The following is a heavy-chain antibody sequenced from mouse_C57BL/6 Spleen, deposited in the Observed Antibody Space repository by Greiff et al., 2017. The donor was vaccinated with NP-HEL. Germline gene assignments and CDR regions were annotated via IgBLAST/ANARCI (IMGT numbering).Heavy chain of an antibody. Sequence: VQLQQSGAELVRPGASVTLSCKASGYTFTDYEMHWVKQTPVHGLEWIGAIDPETGGTAYNQKFKGKAILTADKSSSTAYMELRSLTSEDSAVYYCTRRRWLLRDGAMDYWGQGTSVTVSS. CDR3: TRRRWLLRDGAMDY. J-gene: IGHJ4*01. D-gene: IGHD2-3*01. CDR1: GYTFTDYE. V-gene: IGHV1-15*01. CDR2: IDPETGGT.